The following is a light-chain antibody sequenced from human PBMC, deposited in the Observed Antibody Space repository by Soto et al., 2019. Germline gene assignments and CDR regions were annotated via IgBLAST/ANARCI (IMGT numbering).Light chain of an antibody. Sequence: DIQMTQSPSTLSGSVGDRVTITCRASQTISSWLAWYQQKPGKAPKLLIYKASTLKSGVPSRFSGSGSGTEFTLTISRLQPDDFATYYCQHYNSYSEAVGQGTQVELQ. CDR3: QHYNSYSEA. CDR2: KAS. V-gene: IGKV1-5*03. J-gene: IGKJ1*01. CDR1: QTISSW.